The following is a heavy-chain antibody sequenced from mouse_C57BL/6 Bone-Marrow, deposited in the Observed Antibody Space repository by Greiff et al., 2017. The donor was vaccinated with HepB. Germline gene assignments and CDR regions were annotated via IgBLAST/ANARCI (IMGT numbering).Heavy chain of an antibody. D-gene: IGHD1-1*01. V-gene: IGHV1-5*01. CDR2: IYPGNSDT. Sequence: EVQLQQSGTVLARPGASVKMSCKTSGYTFTSYWMHWVKQRPGQGLEWIGAIYPGNSDTSYNQKFKGKAKLTAVTSASTAYMELSSLTNEDSAVYYCTTQILRITTVVHFDYWGQGTTLTVSS. CDR3: TTQILRITTVVHFDY. CDR1: GYTFTSYW. J-gene: IGHJ2*01.